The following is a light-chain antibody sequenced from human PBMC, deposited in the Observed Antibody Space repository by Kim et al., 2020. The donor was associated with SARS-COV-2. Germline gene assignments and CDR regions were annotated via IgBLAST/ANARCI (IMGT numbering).Light chain of an antibody. CDR3: MQGTYWPYT. CDR2: QVS. Sequence: QPASISCRSRQGLAHSDGNTYLNWFHQRPAQSPRRLIYQVSKRDSGVPDRFSGSGSGTDFTLIIHRVEAEDVGIYYCMQGTYWPYTFGQGTKLEI. J-gene: IGKJ2*01. V-gene: IGKV2-30*02. CDR1: QGLAHSDGNTY.